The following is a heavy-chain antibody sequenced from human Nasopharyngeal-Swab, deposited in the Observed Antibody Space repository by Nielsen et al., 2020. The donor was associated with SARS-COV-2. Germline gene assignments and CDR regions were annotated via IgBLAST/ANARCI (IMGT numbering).Heavy chain of an antibody. CDR3: TRDNGTYNWFDP. CDR2: IDKKANNYAT. D-gene: IGHD3-10*01. J-gene: IGHJ5*02. CDR1: GFIFGDCA. V-gene: IGHV3-73*01. Sequence: LSLTGAGSGFIFGDCAIHWVRQSSAKGLEWVAHIDKKANNYATEYAASVKGRFTISRDDSSNMAYLQMNRLNTEDTAVYYCTRDNGTYNWFDPWGQGALVTVSS.